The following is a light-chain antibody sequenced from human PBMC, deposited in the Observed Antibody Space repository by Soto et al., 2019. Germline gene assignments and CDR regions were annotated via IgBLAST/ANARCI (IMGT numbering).Light chain of an antibody. CDR3: QQYKSYPWT. Sequence: IRMTQSPSTQSASLGDRVTITCRASQSIGDSLAWYQHQPGRAPKLLVIEASNLESGVPSRFSGSGSGTEFTHTISGLQPDDFATYHCQQYKSYPWTFGQGTKVE. CDR2: EAS. V-gene: IGKV1-5*03. J-gene: IGKJ1*01. CDR1: QSIGDS.